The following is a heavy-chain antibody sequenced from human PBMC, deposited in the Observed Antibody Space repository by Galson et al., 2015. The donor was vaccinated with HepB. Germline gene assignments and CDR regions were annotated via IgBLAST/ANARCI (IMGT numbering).Heavy chain of an antibody. CDR2: IYWDDDK. CDR1: GFSLSTSGVA. J-gene: IGHJ4*02. CDR3: AHRPAWGFRGYDLDS. D-gene: IGHD7-27*01. Sequence: PSLVKPTQTLTLTCTFSGFSLSTSGVAVGWIRQPPGKALEWLALIYWDDDKRYSPSLKNRLTLTKDTSKNQVVLTMTNMDPVDTATYYCAHRPAWGFRGYDLDSWGQGTLVTVSS. V-gene: IGHV2-5*02.